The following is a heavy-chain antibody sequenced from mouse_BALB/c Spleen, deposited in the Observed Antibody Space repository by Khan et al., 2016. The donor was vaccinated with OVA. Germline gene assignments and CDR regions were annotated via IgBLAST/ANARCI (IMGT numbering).Heavy chain of an antibody. CDR3: ARIARK. CDR2: IDPPNGNT. J-gene: IGHJ2*01. Sequence: EVQLQESGAELVKSGATVKMSCTASGLNIKDTYMHWLKQWPEQGLEWIGRIDPPNGNTNYDLKFQGKDTITGDTYSNTAYLQHSSLTTEVTAVYYCARIARKWGQGTTLTVSS. CDR1: GLNIKDTY. V-gene: IGHV14-3*02.